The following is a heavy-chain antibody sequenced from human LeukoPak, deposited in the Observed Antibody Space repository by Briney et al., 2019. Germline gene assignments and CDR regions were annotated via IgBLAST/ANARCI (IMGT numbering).Heavy chain of an antibody. J-gene: IGHJ4*02. V-gene: IGHV3-23*01. CDR3: AKDSISVSGNYLLGGTFDF. D-gene: IGHD3-22*01. Sequence: GGSLRLSCAASGFTFSSYWMHWVRQAPGKGLEWVSAISGSGGSTYYADSVKGRFTISRDNSKNTLYLQMNSLRAEDTAVYYCAKDSISVSGNYLLGGTFDFWGQGTLVAVSS. CDR1: GFTFSSYW. CDR2: ISGSGGST.